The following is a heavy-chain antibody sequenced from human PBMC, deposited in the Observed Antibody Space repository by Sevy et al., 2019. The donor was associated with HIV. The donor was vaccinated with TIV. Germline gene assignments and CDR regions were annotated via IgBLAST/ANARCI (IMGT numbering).Heavy chain of an antibody. V-gene: IGHV3-30*03. Sequence: GGYLRLSCEASGFTFSDHGMNWVRQAPGKGLEWVALISFDGSVKYYADSVKGRFTISRDNSKNTLYLQTTGLRVEDTAVYYCARAYSGGDYGMDVWGQGTTVTVSS. CDR2: ISFDGSVK. J-gene: IGHJ6*02. CDR1: GFTFSDHG. D-gene: IGHD3-10*01. CDR3: ARAYSGGDYGMDV.